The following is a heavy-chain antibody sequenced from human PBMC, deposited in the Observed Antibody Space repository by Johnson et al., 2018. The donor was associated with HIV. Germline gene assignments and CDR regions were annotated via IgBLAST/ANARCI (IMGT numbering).Heavy chain of an antibody. V-gene: IGHV3-9*01. CDR3: ARERGYSSVLWKLSEAAFDI. CDR1: GFTFDDYA. D-gene: IGHD6-19*01. Sequence: VQLVESGGGLVQPGRSLRLSCVASGFTFDDYAMHWVRQAPGNGLEWVSGISWNSGSIAYADSVKGRFTISRDNAKNSLYLQMNSLRAEDTALYYCARERGYSSVLWKLSEAAFDIWGQGTMVTVSS. CDR2: ISWNSGSI. J-gene: IGHJ3*02.